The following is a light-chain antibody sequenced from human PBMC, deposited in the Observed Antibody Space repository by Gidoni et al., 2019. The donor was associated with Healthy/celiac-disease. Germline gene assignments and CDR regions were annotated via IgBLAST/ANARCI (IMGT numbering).Light chain of an antibody. CDR3: QQRSNWPRAT. J-gene: IGKJ4*01. V-gene: IGKV3-11*01. CDR1: QSVSSY. Sequence: EIVLTQSPATLSLSPGERATLSCRASQSVSSYLAWSQQKPGQAPRLLIYDASNRATGIPARFSGSGSGTDFTLTISSLEPEDFAVYYCQQRSNWPRATFGGGTKVEIK. CDR2: DAS.